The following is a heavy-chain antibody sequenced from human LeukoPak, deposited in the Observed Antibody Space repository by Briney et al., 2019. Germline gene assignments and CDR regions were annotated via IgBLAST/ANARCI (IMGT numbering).Heavy chain of an antibody. V-gene: IGHV4-61*01. D-gene: IGHD1-26*01. CDR3: ARGPGGVYYQDY. CDR2: IYYSGST. Sequence: SETLSLTCTVSGGSISSGSYYWSWIRQPPGKGLEWIGYIYYSGSTNYNPSLKSRVTISVDTSKSQFSLRLSSVTAADTAVYYCARGPGGVYYQDYWGQGTLVTVSS. J-gene: IGHJ4*02. CDR1: GGSISSGSYY.